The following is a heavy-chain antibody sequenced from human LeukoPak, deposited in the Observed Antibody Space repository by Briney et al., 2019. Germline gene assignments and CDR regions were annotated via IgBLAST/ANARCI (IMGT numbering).Heavy chain of an antibody. D-gene: IGHD6-6*01. Sequence: GGSLRLSCAASGFTFSSYWMSWVRQAPGKGLEWVSYITTTGSTMYYADSVKGRFTISRDNAKNSLYLQMNSLRAEDTAMYFCTRDYSSSSGRAFDIWGQGTMVSVSS. J-gene: IGHJ3*02. CDR3: TRDYSSSSGRAFDI. CDR1: GFTFSSYW. CDR2: ITTTGSTM. V-gene: IGHV3-48*01.